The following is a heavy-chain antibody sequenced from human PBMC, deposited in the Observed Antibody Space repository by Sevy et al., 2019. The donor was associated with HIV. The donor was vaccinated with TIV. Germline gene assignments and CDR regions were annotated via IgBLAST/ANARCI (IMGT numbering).Heavy chain of an antibody. CDR2: ISSSSSYI. D-gene: IGHD3-3*01. V-gene: IGHV3-21*01. CDR3: ARDQDSGGVVIGYYFDY. J-gene: IGHJ4*02. CDR1: GFTFSSYS. Sequence: GGSLRLSCAASGFTFSSYSMNWVRQAPGKGLEWVSSISSSSSYIYYADSVKGRFTISGDNAKNSLYLQMNSLRAEDTAVYYCARDQDSGGVVIGYYFDYWGQGTLVTVSS.